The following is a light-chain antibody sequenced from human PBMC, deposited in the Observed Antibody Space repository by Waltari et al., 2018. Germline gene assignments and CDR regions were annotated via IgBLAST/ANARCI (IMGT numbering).Light chain of an antibody. CDR1: QSVSSY. V-gene: IGKV3-11*01. CDR3: QQRSNWPSWT. CDR2: DAS. J-gene: IGKJ1*01. Sequence: IVLTQSPATLSLSPGERATLSCRASQSVSSYLAWYQQQPGQAPRLLIYDASNRATGIPARFSGSGSGTDFTLTISSLEPEDFAVYYCQQRSNWPSWTFGQGTKVEIK.